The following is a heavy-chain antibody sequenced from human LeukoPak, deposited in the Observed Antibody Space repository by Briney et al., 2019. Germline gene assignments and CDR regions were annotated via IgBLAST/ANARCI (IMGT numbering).Heavy chain of an antibody. V-gene: IGHV4-34*01. CDR3: ARQLLWFGDPGAPFDY. J-gene: IGHJ4*02. D-gene: IGHD3-10*01. CDR2: INHSGST. CDR1: GGSFSGYY. Sequence: PSETLSLTCAVYGGSFSGYYWSWIRQPPGKGLEWIGEINHSGSTNYNPSLKSRVTISVDTSKNQFSLKLSSVTAADTAVYNCARQLLWFGDPGAPFDYWGQGTLVTVSS.